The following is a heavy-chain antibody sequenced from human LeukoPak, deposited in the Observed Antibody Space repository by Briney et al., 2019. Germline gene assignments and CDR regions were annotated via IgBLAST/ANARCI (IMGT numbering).Heavy chain of an antibody. J-gene: IGHJ4*02. V-gene: IGHV4-34*01. CDR1: GGSFSGYY. Sequence: SETLSLTCAVYGGSFSGYYWSWIRQPPGKGLEWIGEINHSGSTNYNPSLKSRVTISVDTSKNQFSLKLSSVTAADTAVYYCARRRSGYYPDLYYCGQGTLVTVSS. CDR2: INHSGST. CDR3: ARRRSGYYPDLYY. D-gene: IGHD3-22*01.